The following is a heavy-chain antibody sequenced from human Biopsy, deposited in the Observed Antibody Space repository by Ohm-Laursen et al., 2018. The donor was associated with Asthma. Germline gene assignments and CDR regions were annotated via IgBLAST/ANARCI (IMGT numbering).Heavy chain of an antibody. CDR1: GGSFSGYY. V-gene: IGHV4-34*09. J-gene: IGHJ5*01. CDR3: ARDLSGYCTSSACYGFDS. Sequence: TLSLTCAVYGGSFSGYYWSWVRQHPGKGLEWIGYINYSGSTFYSPSLESRVTVSVDTSKNQFSLKLSSVTAADTAVYYCARDLSGYCTSSACYGFDSWGQGTLVTVSS. CDR2: INYSGST. D-gene: IGHD2-8*01.